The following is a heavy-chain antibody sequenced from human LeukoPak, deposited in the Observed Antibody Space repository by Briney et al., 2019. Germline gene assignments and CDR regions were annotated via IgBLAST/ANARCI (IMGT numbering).Heavy chain of an antibody. Sequence: PGGSLRLSCAASGFTFSSYAMSWVRQAPGKGLEWVSAISGSGGSTYYADSVKGRFTISRDNSKNTLYLQMNSLRAEDTAVYYCARGGRGQRVNFDCWGQGALVTVSS. CDR3: ARGGRGQRVNFDC. V-gene: IGHV3-23*01. D-gene: IGHD1-26*01. CDR2: ISGSGGST. J-gene: IGHJ4*02. CDR1: GFTFSSYA.